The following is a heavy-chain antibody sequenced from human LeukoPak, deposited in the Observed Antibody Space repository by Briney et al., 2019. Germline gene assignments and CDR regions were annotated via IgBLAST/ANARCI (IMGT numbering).Heavy chain of an antibody. CDR1: GYTFTSYY. CDR2: INPSGGST. J-gene: IGHJ4*02. Sequence: ASVKVSCKASGYTFTSYYMHWVRQAPGQGLEWMGIINPSGGSTSYAQKFQGRVTMTRDTSTSTVYMELSSLRSEDTAVYYCAREGYYYDSSGYYYVLLYWGQGTLVTVSS. D-gene: IGHD3-22*01. CDR3: AREGYYYDSSGYYYVLLY. V-gene: IGHV1-46*01.